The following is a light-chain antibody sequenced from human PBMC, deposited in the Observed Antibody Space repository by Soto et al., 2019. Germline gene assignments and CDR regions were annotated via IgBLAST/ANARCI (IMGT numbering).Light chain of an antibody. CDR1: SSDIDTYNY. V-gene: IGLV2-14*01. Sequence: QSALTQPASGSGSPGQSITISCTGTSSDIDTYNYVSWYQQHPGKAPKLIIYEVTNRPSGVSNHFSGSKSGDTASLTISGLRAEDEADYYCSSYTSSTDYVFGTGTKLTVL. J-gene: IGLJ1*01. CDR3: SSYTSSTDYV. CDR2: EVT.